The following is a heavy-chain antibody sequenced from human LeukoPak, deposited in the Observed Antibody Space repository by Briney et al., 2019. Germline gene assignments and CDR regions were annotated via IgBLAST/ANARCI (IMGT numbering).Heavy chain of an antibody. CDR2: ISGSGGST. D-gene: IGHD2-2*01. Sequence: GGSLRLSCAASGFTFSSYAMSWVRQAPGKGLEGVSAISGSGGSTYYADSVKGRFTISRDNSKNTLYLQMNSLRAEDTAVYYCAKSATKYQLQRNWFDPWGQGTLVTVSS. CDR3: AKSATKYQLQRNWFDP. J-gene: IGHJ5*02. CDR1: GFTFSSYA. V-gene: IGHV3-23*01.